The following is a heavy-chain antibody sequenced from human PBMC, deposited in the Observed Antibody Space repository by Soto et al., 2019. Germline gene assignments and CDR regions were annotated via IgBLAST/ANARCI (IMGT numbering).Heavy chain of an antibody. V-gene: IGHV3-53*02. CDR2: IYSGGST. CDR1: GFTVSSNY. Sequence: EVQLVETGGGLIQPGGSLRLSCAASGFTVSSNYMSWVRQAPGKGLEWVSVIYSGGSTYYADSVKGRFTISRDNSKNTLYLQMNSLRAEDTAVYYCAREVVAATSYYYYDYGMDVWGQGTTVTVSS. CDR3: AREVVAATSYYYYDYGMDV. D-gene: IGHD2-15*01. J-gene: IGHJ6*02.